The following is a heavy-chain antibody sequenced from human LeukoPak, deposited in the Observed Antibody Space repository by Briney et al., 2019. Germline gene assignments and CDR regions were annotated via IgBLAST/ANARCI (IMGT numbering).Heavy chain of an antibody. V-gene: IGHV3-21*01. CDR2: ISSSSSYI. D-gene: IGHD4-23*01. CDR3: ARDFNLGVTSWYFDY. Sequence: GGSLRLPCAASGFTFSSYSMNWVRQAPGKGLEWVSSISSSSSYIYYADSVKGRFTISRDNAKNSLYLQMNSLRAEDTAVYYCARDFNLGVTSWYFDYWGQGTLVTVSS. CDR1: GFTFSSYS. J-gene: IGHJ4*02.